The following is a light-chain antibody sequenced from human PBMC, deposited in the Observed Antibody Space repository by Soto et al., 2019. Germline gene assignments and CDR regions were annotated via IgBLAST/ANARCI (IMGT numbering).Light chain of an antibody. CDR3: LTWGTGIEV. CDR1: SGHSSYT. CDR2: LNSDGSH. J-gene: IGLJ3*02. Sequence: QLVLTQSPSASASLGASVKLTCTLSSGHSSYTIAWHQQQPEKGPRYLMTLNSDGSHSKGDGIPDRFSGSSSGAERYLSISSLQSADEADYYCLTWGTGIEVFGGGTKLTVL. V-gene: IGLV4-69*01.